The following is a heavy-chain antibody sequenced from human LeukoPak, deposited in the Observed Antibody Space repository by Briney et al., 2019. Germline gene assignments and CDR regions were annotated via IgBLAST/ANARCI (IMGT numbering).Heavy chain of an antibody. Sequence: SVKVSCKASGGTFSSYAVSWVRQAPGQGLEWMGGIIPIFGTANYAQKFQGRVTITTDESTSTAYMELSSLRSEDTTVYYCARAAVAYCGGDCYMDVWGKGTTVTVSS. CDR3: ARAAVAYCGGDCYMDV. D-gene: IGHD2-21*01. J-gene: IGHJ6*03. CDR1: GGTFSSYA. V-gene: IGHV1-69*05. CDR2: IIPIFGTA.